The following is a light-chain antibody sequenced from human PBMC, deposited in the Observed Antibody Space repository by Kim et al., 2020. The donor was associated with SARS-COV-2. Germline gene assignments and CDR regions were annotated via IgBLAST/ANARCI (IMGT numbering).Light chain of an antibody. CDR3: QSADSSGTYV. V-gene: IGLV3-25*03. Sequence: VSPGQTARITCSGNALPKQYAYWYQQKPGQAPVLVIYKDSERPSGIPERFSGSSSGTTVTLTISGVQAEDEADYYCQSADSSGTYVFGTGTKVTVL. J-gene: IGLJ1*01. CDR1: ALPKQY. CDR2: KDS.